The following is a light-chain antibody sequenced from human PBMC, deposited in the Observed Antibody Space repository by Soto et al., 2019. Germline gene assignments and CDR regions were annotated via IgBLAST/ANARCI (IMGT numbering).Light chain of an antibody. CDR3: QQYNSFSPWT. Sequence: DIQMTQSPSTLSASVGDRVTITCRASQTVNNWLAWYQQKPGMAPKLLIYDASNLEGGVPSRFSGSGSGTEFTLTITSLQPDDFATYYCQQYNSFSPWTFGQGTKVEIK. J-gene: IGKJ1*01. V-gene: IGKV1-5*01. CDR1: QTVNNW. CDR2: DAS.